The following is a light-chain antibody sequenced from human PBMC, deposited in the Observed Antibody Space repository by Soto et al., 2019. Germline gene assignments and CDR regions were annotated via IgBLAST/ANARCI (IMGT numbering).Light chain of an antibody. V-gene: IGKV3-15*01. CDR1: QSVTSN. Sequence: EIVLTQSPGTLSLSPGERATLSCGASQSVTSNYLAWYQQKPGQAPRLLIFGASIRATGIPARFSGSGSGTEFTLTISSLQSEDFTVYSCLQYHNLWAFGQGTKVDIK. CDR3: LQYHNLWA. CDR2: GAS. J-gene: IGKJ1*01.